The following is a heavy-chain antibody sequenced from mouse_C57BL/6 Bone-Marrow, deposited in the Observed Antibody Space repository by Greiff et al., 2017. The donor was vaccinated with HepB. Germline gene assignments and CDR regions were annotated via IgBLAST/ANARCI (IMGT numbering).Heavy chain of an antibody. D-gene: IGHD2-3*01. Sequence: VQGVESGAELVRPGASVTLSCKASGYTFTDYEMHWVKQTPVHGLEWIGAIDPETGGTAYNQKFKGKAILTADKSSSTAYMELRSLTSEDSAVYYCTTDGRFDYWGQGTTLTVSS. J-gene: IGHJ2*01. CDR1: GYTFTDYE. CDR3: TTDGRFDY. V-gene: IGHV1-15*01. CDR2: IDPETGGT.